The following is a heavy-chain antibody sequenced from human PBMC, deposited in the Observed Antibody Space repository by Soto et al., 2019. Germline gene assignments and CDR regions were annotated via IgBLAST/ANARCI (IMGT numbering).Heavy chain of an antibody. D-gene: IGHD4-17*01. J-gene: IGHJ3*02. Sequence: SVKVSCKASGGTFSTYAISCVRRAPGQGLEWMGGIIPIFGTVNYAQNFQGRVTITADESTSTAYMELSSLRSEDTAVYYCAREGVTTFSDAFDIWGQGTMVTVSS. V-gene: IGHV1-69*13. CDR1: GGTFSTYA. CDR2: IIPIFGTV. CDR3: AREGVTTFSDAFDI.